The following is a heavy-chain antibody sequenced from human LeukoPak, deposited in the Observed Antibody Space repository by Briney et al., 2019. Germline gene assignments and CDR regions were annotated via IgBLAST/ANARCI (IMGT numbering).Heavy chain of an antibody. CDR2: INHSGNT. J-gene: IGHJ4*02. Sequence: KPSETLSLTCAVYGGSFSGFYWSWIRQPPGKGLEWIGEINHSGNTNYSPSLKSRVTISVDTSKNQFSLKLSSVTAADTAVYYCARVGPYYGSGSYYPFFDYWGQGTLVTVSS. V-gene: IGHV4-34*01. CDR1: GGSFSGFY. CDR3: ARVGPYYGSGSYYPFFDY. D-gene: IGHD3-10*01.